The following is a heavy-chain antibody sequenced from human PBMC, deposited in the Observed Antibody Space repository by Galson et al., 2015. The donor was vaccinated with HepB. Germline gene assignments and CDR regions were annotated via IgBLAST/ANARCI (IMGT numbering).Heavy chain of an antibody. CDR1: GGSISSYY. CDR2: IYTSGST. D-gene: IGHD6-19*01. CDR3: ARVSLLCGGWGGTNYYYYGMDV. V-gene: IGHV4-59*10. J-gene: IGHJ6*02. Sequence: ETLSLTCAVYGGSISSYYWSWIRQPAGKGLEWIGRIYTSGSTNYNPSLKSRVTMSVDTSKNQFSLKLSSVTAADTAVYYCARVSLLCGGWGGTNYYYYGMDVWGQGTTVTVSS.